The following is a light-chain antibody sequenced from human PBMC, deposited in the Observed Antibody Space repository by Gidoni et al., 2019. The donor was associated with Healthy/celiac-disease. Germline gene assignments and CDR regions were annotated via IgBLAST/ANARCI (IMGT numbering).Light chain of an antibody. CDR1: QDISNY. CDR2: AAS. Sequence: EMQKTQSPSSLSASVGDRVTLPRQASQDISNYLNWYQQKPGKAPKLLIYAASSLETGVPSRFSGSGSGTDFTFTISSLQPEDIATYYCQQCDNLPITFGQGTRLEIK. V-gene: IGKV1-33*01. J-gene: IGKJ5*01. CDR3: QQCDNLPIT.